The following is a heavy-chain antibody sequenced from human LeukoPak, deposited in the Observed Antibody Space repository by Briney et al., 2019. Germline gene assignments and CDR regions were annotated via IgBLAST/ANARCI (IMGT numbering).Heavy chain of an antibody. J-gene: IGHJ4*02. CDR1: GYTFTNYD. D-gene: IGHD3-10*01. Sequence: ASVKISCKASGYTFTNYDINWVRQATGQGLEWMGWINSNNGNTGYAQKFQDRFTMTRDTSISTVYMELSSLRSDDTAAYYCARDLEYGSGSYYIHYWGQGTLVTVSS. CDR2: INSNNGNT. V-gene: IGHV1-8*01. CDR3: ARDLEYGSGSYYIHY.